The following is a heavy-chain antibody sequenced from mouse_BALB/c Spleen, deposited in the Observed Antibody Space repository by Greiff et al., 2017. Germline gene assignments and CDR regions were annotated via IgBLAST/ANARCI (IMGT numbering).Heavy chain of an antibody. CDR3: ARCHMITTSYAMDY. CDR1: GYPFTSYV. V-gene: IGHV1-14*01. D-gene: IGHD2-4*01. CDR2: INPYNDGT. Sequence: EVQLQQSGPELVKPGASVKMSCKASGYPFTSYVMHWVKQKPGQGLEWIGYINPYNDGTKYNEKFKGKATLTSDKSSSTAYMELSSLTSEDSAVYYCARCHMITTSYAMDYWGQGTSVTVSS. J-gene: IGHJ4*01.